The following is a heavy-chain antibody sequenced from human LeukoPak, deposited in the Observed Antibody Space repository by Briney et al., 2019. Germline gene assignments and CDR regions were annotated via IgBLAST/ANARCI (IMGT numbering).Heavy chain of an antibody. Sequence: GGSLGLSSAASGFTFSSYGIHWVRQAPGKGLEWVSYISSSGSTIYYADSVKGRFTISRDNAKNSLYLQMNSLRAEDTAVYYCAELGITMIGGVWGKGTTVTISS. D-gene: IGHD3-10*02. J-gene: IGHJ6*04. V-gene: IGHV3-48*03. CDR3: AELGITMIGGV. CDR1: GFTFSSYG. CDR2: ISSSGSTI.